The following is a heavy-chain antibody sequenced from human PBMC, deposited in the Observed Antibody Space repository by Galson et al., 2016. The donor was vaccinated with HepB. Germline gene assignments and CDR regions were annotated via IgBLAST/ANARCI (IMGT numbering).Heavy chain of an antibody. Sequence: SLRLSCAASGFTLGNYWMNWARQAPGKGLEWVSAISGSGGYTNYADSVKGRFTISRDNSKTTVHLQMDSLRAEDTAVYYCAKNRYDYGPLDYWGQGTLVTVSS. CDR1: GFTLGNYW. D-gene: IGHD4/OR15-4a*01. CDR2: ISGSGGYT. V-gene: IGHV3-23*01. J-gene: IGHJ4*02. CDR3: AKNRYDYGPLDY.